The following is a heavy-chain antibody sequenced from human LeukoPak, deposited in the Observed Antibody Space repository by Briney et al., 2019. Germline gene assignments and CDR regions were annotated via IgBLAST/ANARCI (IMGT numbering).Heavy chain of an antibody. CDR1: GFTFSSYW. CDR3: AREWQGGIAAAGTRIEGDY. CDR2: IKQDGSEK. V-gene: IGHV3-7*01. Sequence: GGSLRLSCAASGFTFSSYWMSWVRQAPGKGLEWVANIKQDGSEKYYVDSVKGRFTISRDNAKNSLYLQMNSLRAEDTAVYYCAREWQGGIAAAGTRIEGDYWGQGTLVAVSS. D-gene: IGHD6-13*01. J-gene: IGHJ4*02.